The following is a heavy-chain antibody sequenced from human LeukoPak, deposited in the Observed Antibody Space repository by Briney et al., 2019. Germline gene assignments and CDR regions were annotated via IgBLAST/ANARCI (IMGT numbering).Heavy chain of an antibody. V-gene: IGHV3-7*01. CDR3: ATTEHWLPQGVDY. Sequence: GGSLRLSCAASGITFSTYWMSWVRQAPGKGLEWLANIKQDGSKKYYLDSVKGRFTISRDNAKNSLYLQMNSLRPEDTAVYYCATTEHWLPQGVDYWGQGTLVTVSS. CDR2: IKQDGSKK. D-gene: IGHD6-19*01. J-gene: IGHJ4*02. CDR1: GITFSTYW.